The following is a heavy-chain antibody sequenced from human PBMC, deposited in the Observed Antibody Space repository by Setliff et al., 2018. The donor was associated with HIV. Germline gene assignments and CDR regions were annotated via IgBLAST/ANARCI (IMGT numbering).Heavy chain of an antibody. CDR2: IRSKTYGGTT. V-gene: IGHV3-49*04. J-gene: IGHJ6*03. CDR1: GSTFGDYA. Sequence: GGSLRLSCTASGSTFGDYAMSWVRQAPGKGLEWVGFIRSKTYGGTTEYAASVKGRFTISRDDSKSIAYLQMNSLKTGDTAFYYCTRGGRGDSYYYYMDVWGKGTTVTVSS. CDR3: TRGGRGDSYYYYMDV. D-gene: IGHD3-10*01.